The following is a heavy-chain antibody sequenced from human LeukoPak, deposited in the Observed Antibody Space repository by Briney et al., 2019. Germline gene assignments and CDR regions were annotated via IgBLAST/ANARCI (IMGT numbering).Heavy chain of an antibody. D-gene: IGHD6-13*01. CDR3: ESDGFVGAADY. Sequence: GGSLRLSCAVSEFTLCEYWMNWLRQSPGKAPQWVANINQEGSEKQYVEYVKGRFTISRDNAKNELFLQMSSVRVEVTAVLYGESDGFVGAADYWGQGTLVTVSS. CDR2: INQEGSEK. J-gene: IGHJ4*02. V-gene: IGHV3-7*01. CDR1: EFTLCEYW.